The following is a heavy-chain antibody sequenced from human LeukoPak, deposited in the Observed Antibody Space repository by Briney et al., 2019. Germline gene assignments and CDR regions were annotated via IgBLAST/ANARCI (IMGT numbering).Heavy chain of an antibody. CDR1: GFTFNNYA. V-gene: IGHV3-23*01. J-gene: IGHJ4*02. Sequence: QPGGPLRPSCAGPGFTFNNYAMSWVRRAPRKGLEWVSTIMIGGDGKHYADSVKGRFTISRNRPESTLYLKINGLRPGDTPVYFCVRAAPRDCSTGSCSLFDLWGQGTLVTVSS. CDR3: VRAAPRDCSTGSCSLFDL. D-gene: IGHD2-15*01. CDR2: IMIGGDGK.